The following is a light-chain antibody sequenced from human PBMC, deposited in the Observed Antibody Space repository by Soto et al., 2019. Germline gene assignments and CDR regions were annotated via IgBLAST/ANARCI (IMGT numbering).Light chain of an antibody. J-gene: IGKJ5*01. CDR2: DVS. CDR1: QSVKNNY. V-gene: IGKV3D-11*02. CDR3: QQRNYWQVT. Sequence: EVVCTHSAYTLSLSQGERAALSCRASQSVKNNYATWYQQKPGQAPRLLIYDVSNRATGIPARFSGSGSGTDFTLTISSLEPEDFAVYYCQQRNYWQVTFGQGTRLEIK.